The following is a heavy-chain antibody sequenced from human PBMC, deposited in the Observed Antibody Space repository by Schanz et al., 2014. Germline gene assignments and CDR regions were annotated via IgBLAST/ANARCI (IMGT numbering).Heavy chain of an antibody. CDR1: GFTFSSYA. V-gene: IGHV3-23*01. CDR3: AKDPRGDKNDRAYYFDY. CDR2: MNESHSTI. J-gene: IGHJ4*02. D-gene: IGHD3-10*01. Sequence: VHLLESGGGLVEPGGSLRLSCAASGFTFSSYAMSWVRQAPGKGLEWVSAMNESHSTIYYADSVRGRFTISRDNSENTLYLQMSSLRVEDTAVYYCAKDPRGDKNDRAYYFDYWGQGTLVSVSS.